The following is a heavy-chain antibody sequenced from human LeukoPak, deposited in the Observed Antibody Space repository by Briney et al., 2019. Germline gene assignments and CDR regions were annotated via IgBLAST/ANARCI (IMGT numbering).Heavy chain of an antibody. CDR1: GFPFSSYG. CDR3: AKVNYYESSGYYDY. D-gene: IGHD3-22*01. J-gene: IGHJ4*02. CDR2: ISHDGTNK. Sequence: GGSLRLSCAAPGFPFSSYGMHWVRQAPGKGLEWVAVISHDGTNKYYVDSVKGRFTISRDNSKNTLYLQMNSLRAEDTAVYYCAKVNYYESSGYYDYWGQGTLVTVSS. V-gene: IGHV3-30*18.